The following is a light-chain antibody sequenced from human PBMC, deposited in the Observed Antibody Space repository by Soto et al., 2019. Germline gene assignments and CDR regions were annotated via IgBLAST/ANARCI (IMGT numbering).Light chain of an antibody. Sequence: DIQMTQSPSSLSASVGDKVTITCRASKNIGDLLNWFQQKPRKAPILLIYAASILQVGVPSRFSGSGSGTDFTLTISSLQPEDFAIYYCQQRSKTEFTFGPGTTVDIK. V-gene: IGKV1-39*01. J-gene: IGKJ3*01. CDR3: QQRSKTEFT. CDR1: KNIGDL. CDR2: AAS.